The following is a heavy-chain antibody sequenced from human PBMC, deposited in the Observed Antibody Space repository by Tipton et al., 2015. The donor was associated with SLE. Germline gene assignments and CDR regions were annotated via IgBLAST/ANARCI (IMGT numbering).Heavy chain of an antibody. CDR2: IYTSGST. CDR1: GVSITSGYYY. V-gene: IGHV4-61*02. CDR3: ARDQGALSPTFDS. J-gene: IGHJ4*02. Sequence: TLSLTCTVSGVSITSGYYYWTWIRQPAGKGLEWIGRIYTSGSTNYNPSLESRVSISVDTSKNQFFLKLSSVTAADTAVYYCARDQGALSPTFDSWGQGTLVTVSS. D-gene: IGHD4/OR15-4a*01.